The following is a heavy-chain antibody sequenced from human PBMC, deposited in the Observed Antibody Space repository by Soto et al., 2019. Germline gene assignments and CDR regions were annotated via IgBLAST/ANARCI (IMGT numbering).Heavy chain of an antibody. D-gene: IGHD1-20*01. J-gene: IGHJ4*02. CDR2: IDPSDSYT. Sequence: LKISCKGSGYGFTSYWISWVRQMPGKGLEWMGRIDPSDSYTNYSPSFQGHVTISADKSISTAYLQWSSLKASDTAMYYCARHRGYNWNQPLGYWGQGTLVTVSS. CDR1: GYGFTSYW. V-gene: IGHV5-10-1*01. CDR3: ARHRGYNWNQPLGY.